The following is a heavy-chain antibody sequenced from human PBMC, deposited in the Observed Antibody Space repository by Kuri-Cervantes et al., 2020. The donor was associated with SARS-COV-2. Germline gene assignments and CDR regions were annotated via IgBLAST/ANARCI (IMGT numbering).Heavy chain of an antibody. Sequence: GSLRLSCSVSGDSISPYYWTWTRQPPGKGLEWIGHIYYSGSANYNPSPMSRLTISVDKSKNQVSLKLTSVTAADTAVYYCARSAAAFYGMDVWGQGTTVTVSS. D-gene: IGHD2-2*01. CDR1: GDSISPYY. CDR2: IYYSGSA. CDR3: ARSAAAFYGMDV. J-gene: IGHJ6*02. V-gene: IGHV4-59*01.